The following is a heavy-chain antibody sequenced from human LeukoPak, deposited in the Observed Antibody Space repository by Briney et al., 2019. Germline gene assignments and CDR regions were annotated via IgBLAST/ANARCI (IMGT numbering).Heavy chain of an antibody. V-gene: IGHV1-18*01. D-gene: IGHD3-3*01. CDR3: ARVLVLRFLEWADYYGMDV. CDR2: ISAYNGNT. CDR1: GYTVTSYG. Sequence: ASVKVSCKASGYTVTSYGISLVRQAAGQGLEWMGWISAYNGNTNYAQKLQGRVTMTTDTSTSTAYMELRSLRSDDTAVYYCARVLVLRFLEWADYYGMDVWGQGTTVTVSS. J-gene: IGHJ6*02.